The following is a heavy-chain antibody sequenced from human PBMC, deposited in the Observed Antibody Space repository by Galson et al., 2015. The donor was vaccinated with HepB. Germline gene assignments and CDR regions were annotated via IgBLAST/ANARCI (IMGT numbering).Heavy chain of an antibody. CDR1: GFTFSSYG. CDR3: AKVPKGFGELYYFDY. D-gene: IGHD3-10*01. CDR2: ISYDGSNK. J-gene: IGHJ4*02. Sequence: SLRLSCAASGFTFSSYGMHWVRQAPGKGLEWVAVISYDGSNKYYADSVKGRFTISRDNSKNTLYLQMNSLRAEDTAVYYCAKVPKGFGELYYFDYWGQGTLVTVSS. V-gene: IGHV3-30*18.